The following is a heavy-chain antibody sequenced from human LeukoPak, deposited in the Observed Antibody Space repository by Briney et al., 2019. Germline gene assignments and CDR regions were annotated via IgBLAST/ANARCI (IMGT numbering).Heavy chain of an antibody. J-gene: IGHJ4*02. CDR2: ISSSGTVI. CDR1: GFTFTGDA. Sequence: GGSLRLSCAASGFTFTGDAMNWVRQAPGKGLEWVSYISSSGTVIYFSDSVKGRFTISRDNAKNSLYLEMNSLRVEDTSVYYCARGAYRDYYFDYWGQGTLVTVPS. D-gene: IGHD4-17*01. CDR3: ARGAYRDYYFDY. V-gene: IGHV3-48*03.